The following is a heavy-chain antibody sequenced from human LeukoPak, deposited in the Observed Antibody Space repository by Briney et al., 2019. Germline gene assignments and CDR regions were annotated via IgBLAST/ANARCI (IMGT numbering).Heavy chain of an antibody. D-gene: IGHD3-9*01. CDR3: ARTLRYFDWFPRGPFFDY. J-gene: IGHJ4*02. CDR2: INHSGST. Sequence: PSETLSLTCVVYGGSFSGYYWSWIRQPPGKGLEWIGEINHSGSTNYNPSLKSRVTISVDTSKNQFSLKLSSVTAADTAVYYCARTLRYFDWFPRGPFFDYWGQGTLVTVSS. V-gene: IGHV4-34*01. CDR1: GGSFSGYY.